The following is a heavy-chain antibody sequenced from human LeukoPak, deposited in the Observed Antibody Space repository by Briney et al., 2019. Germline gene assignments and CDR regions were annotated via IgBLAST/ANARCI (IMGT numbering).Heavy chain of an antibody. V-gene: IGHV3-7*01. CDR1: GFTFSRHW. D-gene: IGHD4-17*01. J-gene: IGHJ4*02. CDR3: ARGPDFGDRLDYFDY. Sequence: GGSLRLSCAASGFTFSRHWMGWVRQAPGKGLEWVASIKQDGSQYYVDSVKGRFFISRENAKNSVSLQMNSLRGEDTAVYYCARGPDFGDRLDYFDYWGQGILVSVS. CDR2: IKQDGSQ.